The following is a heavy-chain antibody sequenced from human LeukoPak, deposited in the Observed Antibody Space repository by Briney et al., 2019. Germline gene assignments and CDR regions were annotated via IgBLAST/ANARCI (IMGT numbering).Heavy chain of an antibody. CDR1: GGTFSSYA. J-gene: IGHJ6*03. CDR3: AGVVVGPAAILPDYYYYYMDV. Sequence: SVKVSCKASGGTFSSYAISWVRQAPGQGLEWMGGIIPIFGTANYAQKFQGRVTITTDESTSTAYMELSSLRSEDTAVYYCAGVVVGPAAILPDYYYYYMDVWGKGTTVTVSS. V-gene: IGHV1-69*05. D-gene: IGHD2-2*02. CDR2: IIPIFGTA.